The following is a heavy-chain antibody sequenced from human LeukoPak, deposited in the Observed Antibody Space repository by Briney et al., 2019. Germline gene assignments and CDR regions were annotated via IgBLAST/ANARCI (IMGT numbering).Heavy chain of an antibody. CDR3: AKGSSGNYYY. CDR1: GFTFSSDT. J-gene: IGHJ4*02. CDR2: VTESGGIT. D-gene: IGHD3-10*01. Sequence: GGSLGLSCVASGFTFSSDTMTWVRQAPGKALEWVSSVTESGGITSYADSVKGRFTISRDNSKNTLYLQMNSLRADDTPTYYCAKGSSGNYYYWGQGTLVTVSS. V-gene: IGHV3-23*01.